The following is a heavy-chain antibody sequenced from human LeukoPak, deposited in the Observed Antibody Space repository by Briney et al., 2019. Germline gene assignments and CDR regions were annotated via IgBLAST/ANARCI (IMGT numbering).Heavy chain of an antibody. CDR1: GFTFSDHY. J-gene: IGHJ4*02. CDR3: ARDRHGYFDY. D-gene: IGHD6-13*01. V-gene: IGHV3-11*01. CDR2: ISHNGETI. Sequence: PGGSLRLSCAASGFTFSDHYMIWLRQAPGEGLEAISYISHNGETIYYADSVKGRLPISRHNAKSSLYLQMNSLRVEDTAVYYCARDRHGYFDYWGQGTLVTVSS.